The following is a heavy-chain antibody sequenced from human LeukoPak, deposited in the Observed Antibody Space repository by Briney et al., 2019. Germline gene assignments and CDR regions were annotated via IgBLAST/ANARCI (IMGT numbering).Heavy chain of an antibody. V-gene: IGHV4-30-2*01. CDR1: GGSISSGGYS. CDR3: ARGRSYGYWSGSFDY. J-gene: IGHJ4*02. Sequence: PQTLSLTCTVSGGSISSGGYSWSWIRQPPGKGLEWIGYIYHSGSTYYNPSLKSRVTISVDRSKNQFSLKLSSVTAADTAVYYCARGRSYGYWSGSFDYWGQGTLVTVSS. CDR2: IYHSGST. D-gene: IGHD5-18*01.